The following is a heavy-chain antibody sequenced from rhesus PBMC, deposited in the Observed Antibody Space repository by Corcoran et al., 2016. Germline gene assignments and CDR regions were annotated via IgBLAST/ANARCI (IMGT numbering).Heavy chain of an antibody. CDR2: SYGQSVST. CDR1: GGSISGYYY. Sequence: QVQLQQWGEGLVKPSETLSLTCAVYGGSISGYYYWSWIRQPPGTGLEWIGYSYGQSVSTNYNPSLKNRVAISKDTPKHQFSLQLSSVTAADTAVYYCARNIVGTLYFDYWGQGVLVTVSS. CDR3: ARNIVGTLYFDY. D-gene: IGHD5-24*01. J-gene: IGHJ4*01. V-gene: IGHV4-73*01.